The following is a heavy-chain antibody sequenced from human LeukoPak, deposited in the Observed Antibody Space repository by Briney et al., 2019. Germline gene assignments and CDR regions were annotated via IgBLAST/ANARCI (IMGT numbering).Heavy chain of an antibody. Sequence: SETLSLTCTVSGGSINSYYWSWIRQPPGKGLEWIGDIYHSGSTNYNPSLKSRVTISVDTSKNQFSLKLSSVTAADTAVYYCARGSTAPTGWFDPWGQGTLVTVSS. D-gene: IGHD5-18*01. CDR3: ARGSTAPTGWFDP. V-gene: IGHV4-59*01. J-gene: IGHJ5*02. CDR2: IYHSGST. CDR1: GGSINSYY.